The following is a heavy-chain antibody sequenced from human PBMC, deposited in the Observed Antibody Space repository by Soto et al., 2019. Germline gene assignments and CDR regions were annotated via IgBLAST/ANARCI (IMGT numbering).Heavy chain of an antibody. CDR1: GFTFNTYV. D-gene: IGHD5-12*01. CDR3: ARGGGYSGYDPLDY. V-gene: IGHV3-30-3*01. CDR2: VSSAGGSK. Sequence: QVQLVESGGGVVQSGKSLRLSCAASGFTFNTYVMHWVRQAPGKGLEWLAFVSSAGGSKYYADSATGRFTISRDNSQNTLHLQMNSLGPEDTAVYYCARGGGYSGYDPLDYWGQGTLVTVSS. J-gene: IGHJ4*02.